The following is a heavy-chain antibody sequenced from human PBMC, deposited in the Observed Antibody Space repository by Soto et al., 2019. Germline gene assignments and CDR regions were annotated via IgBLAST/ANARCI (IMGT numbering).Heavy chain of an antibody. CDR1: GFTFSSYA. D-gene: IGHD2-2*01. CDR2: ISGSGGST. CDR3: AKDRRLSSTRSSFDY. V-gene: IGHV3-23*01. Sequence: PGGSLRLSCAASGFTFSSYAMSWVRQAPGKGLEWVSAISGSGGSTYYADSVEGRFTISRDNSKNTLYLQMNSLRAEDTAVYYCAKDRRLSSTRSSFDYWGQGTLVTVSS. J-gene: IGHJ4*02.